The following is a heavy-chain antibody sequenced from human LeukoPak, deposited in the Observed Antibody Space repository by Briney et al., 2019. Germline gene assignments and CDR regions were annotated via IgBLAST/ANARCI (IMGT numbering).Heavy chain of an antibody. D-gene: IGHD3-22*01. Sequence: GGSLRLSCSASGFTFSTSAIHWVRQAPGKGLEYVSAISSNGGSTYYAGSVKGRFTISRDNSKNTLSLQMSSLRPEDTAVYYCVKLPYSDTSTYYVDYWGQGTLETVSS. V-gene: IGHV3-64D*06. CDR2: ISSNGGST. CDR1: GFTFSTSA. CDR3: VKLPYSDTSTYYVDY. J-gene: IGHJ4*02.